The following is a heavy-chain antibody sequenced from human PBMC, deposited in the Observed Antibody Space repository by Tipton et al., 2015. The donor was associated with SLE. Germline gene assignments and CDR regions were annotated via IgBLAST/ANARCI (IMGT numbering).Heavy chain of an antibody. J-gene: IGHJ2*01. CDR2: IYYSGST. CDR1: GGSISSSSYY. CDR3: ARGYCSGGSCSYWYFDL. D-gene: IGHD2-15*01. Sequence: TLSLTCTVSGGSISSSSYYWGWIRQPPGKGLEWIGSIYYSGSTYYNPSLKSRVTISVDTSKNQFSLKLDSLTAADTAVYYCARGYCSGGSCSYWYFDLWGRGTLVTVSS. V-gene: IGHV4-39*07.